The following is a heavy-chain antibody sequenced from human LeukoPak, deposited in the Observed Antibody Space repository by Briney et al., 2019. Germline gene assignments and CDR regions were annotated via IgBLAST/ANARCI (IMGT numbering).Heavy chain of an antibody. CDR1: GGSIGSYY. CDR3: ARGSYLAAAGTFDY. V-gene: IGHV4-4*07. J-gene: IGHJ4*02. D-gene: IGHD6-13*01. Sequence: SETLSLTCTVSGGSIGSYYWSWIRQPAGKGLEWIGRIYTSGSTNYNPSLKSRVTMSVDTSKNQFSLKLSSVTAADTAVYYCARGSYLAAAGTFDYWGQGTLVTVSS. CDR2: IYTSGST.